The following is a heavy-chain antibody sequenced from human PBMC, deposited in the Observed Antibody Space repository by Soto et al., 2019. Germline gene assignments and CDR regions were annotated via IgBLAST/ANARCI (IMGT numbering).Heavy chain of an antibody. J-gene: IGHJ6*02. Sequence: PGGSLRLSCAASGFTFSSYGMHWVRQAPGKGLEWVAVIAFDGSNKYYADAVKGRFTISRDNSKNTLYLQMSSLRADDTALYYCAPMGVWGQGTTVTVSS. V-gene: IGHV3-30*03. CDR1: GFTFSSYG. CDR3: APMGV. CDR2: IAFDGSNK.